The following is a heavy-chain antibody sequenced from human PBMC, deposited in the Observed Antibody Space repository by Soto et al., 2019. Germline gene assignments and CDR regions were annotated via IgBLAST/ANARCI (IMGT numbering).Heavy chain of an antibody. CDR2: IYSGGST. V-gene: IGHV3-53*04. J-gene: IGHJ6*02. Sequence: EVQLVESGGGLVQPGGPLRLSCAASGFTVSSNYMSWVRQAPGKGLEWVSVIYSGGSTYYADSVKGRFTISRHNSQNTLYLQMNSLRAEDTAVYYCARDTYGMDVWGQGTTVTVSS. CDR1: GFTVSSNY. CDR3: ARDTYGMDV.